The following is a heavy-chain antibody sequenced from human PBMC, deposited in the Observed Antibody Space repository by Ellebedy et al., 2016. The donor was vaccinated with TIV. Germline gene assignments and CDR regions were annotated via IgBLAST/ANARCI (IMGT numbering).Heavy chain of an antibody. CDR1: GFTFSSYA. Sequence: GGSLRLXXAASGFTFSSYAMSWVRQAPGKGLEWVSAISGSGGSTYYADSVKGRFTISRDNSKNTLYLQMNSLRAEDTAVYYCARDDVVLLIAFDIWGQGTMVTVSS. J-gene: IGHJ3*02. V-gene: IGHV3-23*01. CDR2: ISGSGGST. CDR3: ARDDVVLLIAFDI. D-gene: IGHD3-10*01.